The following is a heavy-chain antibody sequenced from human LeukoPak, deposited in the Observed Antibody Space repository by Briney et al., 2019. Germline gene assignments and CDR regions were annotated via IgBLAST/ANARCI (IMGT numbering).Heavy chain of an antibody. CDR2: INPSGGST. J-gene: IGHJ4*02. CDR1: GYTFTSYY. V-gene: IGHV1-2*02. D-gene: IGHD3-3*01. CDR3: ARSPRIFGVVIDTY. Sequence: GASVKVSCKASGYTFTSYYMHWVRQAPGQGLEWMGIINPSGGSTNYAQKFQGRVTMTRDTSISTAYMELSRLRSDDTAVYYCARSPRIFGVVIDTYWGQGTLVTVSS.